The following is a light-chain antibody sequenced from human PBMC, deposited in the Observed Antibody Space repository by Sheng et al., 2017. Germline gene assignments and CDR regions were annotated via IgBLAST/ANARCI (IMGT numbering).Light chain of an antibody. J-gene: IGKJ5*01. CDR2: GAF. V-gene: IGKV1-12*02. Sequence: DIQMTQSPSSVSASVGDRVTITCRASQDISNWLAWYQQKPGKAPKLLISGAFTLQSGVPSRFSGGRSGSDFILTISSLQPEDCATYYCEQGYSFPSTFGQGTRLDI. CDR3: EQGYSFPST. CDR1: QDISNW.